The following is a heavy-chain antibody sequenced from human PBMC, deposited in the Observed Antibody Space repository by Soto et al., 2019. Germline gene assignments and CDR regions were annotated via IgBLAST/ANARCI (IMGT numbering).Heavy chain of an antibody. V-gene: IGHV3-23*01. CDR2: ISGDGDST. D-gene: IGHD3-16*01. Sequence: PGGSLRLSCEVSGVTFHRFAFNWVRQAPGKGLEWVSIISGDGDSTDYVDSARGRFTISRDNSKNTIYLQMNSLRVEDTAVYYCAKAFIYVNSYRATDAFDVWGRGTVVTVSS. J-gene: IGHJ3*01. CDR1: GVTFHRFA. CDR3: AKAFIYVNSYRATDAFDV.